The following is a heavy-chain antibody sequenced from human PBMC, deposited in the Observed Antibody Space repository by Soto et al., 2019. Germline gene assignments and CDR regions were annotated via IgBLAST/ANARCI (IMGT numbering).Heavy chain of an antibody. CDR2: IIPIFGTA. D-gene: IGHD6-6*01. CDR1: GGTFSSYA. V-gene: IGHV1-69*13. Sequence: GASVKVSCKASGGTFSSYAISWVRQAPGQGLEWMGGIIPIFGTANYAQKFQGRVTITADESTSTAYMELSSLRSEGTAVYYCARLRYSSSSGVSGMDVWGQGTTVTVSS. CDR3: ARLRYSSSSGVSGMDV. J-gene: IGHJ6*02.